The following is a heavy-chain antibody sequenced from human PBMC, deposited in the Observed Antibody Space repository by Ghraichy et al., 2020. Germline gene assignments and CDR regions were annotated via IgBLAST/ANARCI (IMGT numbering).Heavy chain of an antibody. J-gene: IGHJ6*03. Sequence: SVKVSCKASGFTFTSSAVQWVRQARGQRLEWIGWIVVGSGNTNYAQKFQERVTITRDMSTSTAYMELSSLRSEDTAVYYCAADGPIFGVAHDKYYYYYMDVWGKGTTVTVSS. V-gene: IGHV1-58*01. CDR1: GFTFTSSA. CDR2: IVVGSGNT. CDR3: AADGPIFGVAHDKYYYYYMDV. D-gene: IGHD3-3*02.